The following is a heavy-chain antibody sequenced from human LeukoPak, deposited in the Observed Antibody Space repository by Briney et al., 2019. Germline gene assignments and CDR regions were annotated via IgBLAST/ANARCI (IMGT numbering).Heavy chain of an antibody. CDR2: IKQDGSEK. Sequence: PGGSLRLSCVASGFIFSNYRMSWVRQAPVKGLEWVANIKQDGSEKNYVDSVKGRFTISRDNAKNSLYLQMNSLRAEDTAIYYCAGRGRSFDYWGQGTLVTVSS. CDR1: GFIFSNYR. CDR3: AGRGRSFDY. V-gene: IGHV3-7*03. J-gene: IGHJ4*02. D-gene: IGHD3-16*01.